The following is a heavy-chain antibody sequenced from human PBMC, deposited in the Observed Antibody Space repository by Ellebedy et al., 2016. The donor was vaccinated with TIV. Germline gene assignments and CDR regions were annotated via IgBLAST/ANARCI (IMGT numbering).Heavy chain of an antibody. CDR1: GYTFTGYY. Sequence: AASVKASCKASGYTFTGYYMHWVRQAPGQGLEWMGWINPNSGGTNYAQKFQGWVTMTRDTSISTAYMELSRLRSDDTAVYYCARGGEGLRFLEWLLYLDYWGQGTLVTVSS. J-gene: IGHJ4*02. CDR3: ARGGEGLRFLEWLLYLDY. V-gene: IGHV1-2*04. CDR2: INPNSGGT. D-gene: IGHD3-3*01.